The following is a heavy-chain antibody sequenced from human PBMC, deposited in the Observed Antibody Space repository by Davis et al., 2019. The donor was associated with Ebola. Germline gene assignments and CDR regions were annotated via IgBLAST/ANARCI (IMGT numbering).Heavy chain of an antibody. CDR1: GFTFSSYW. Sequence: GESLKISCAASGFTFSSYWMSWVRQAPGKGLEWVANIKQDGSEKYYVDSVKGRFTISRDNAKNTLYLQMNSLRAEDTAVYYCARAGVICTGGVCYFPSFGMDVWGQGTTVTVSS. CDR3: ARAGVICTGGVCYFPSFGMDV. D-gene: IGHD2-8*02. CDR2: IKQDGSEK. V-gene: IGHV3-7*01. J-gene: IGHJ6*02.